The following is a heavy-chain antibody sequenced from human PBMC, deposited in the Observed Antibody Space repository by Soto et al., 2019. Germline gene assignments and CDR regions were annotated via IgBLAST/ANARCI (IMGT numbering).Heavy chain of an antibody. V-gene: IGHV3-66*01. CDR2: IYSGGST. CDR3: ARGGFSSGWGYFDY. CDR1: GFTVSSNY. J-gene: IGHJ4*02. Sequence: VQLVESGGGLVQPGGSLRLSCAASGFTVSSNYMSWVRQAPGKGLEWVSVIYSGGSTYYADSVKGRFTISRDNSKNTLYLQMNSLRAEDTAVYYCARGGFSSGWGYFDYWGQGTLVTVSS. D-gene: IGHD6-19*01.